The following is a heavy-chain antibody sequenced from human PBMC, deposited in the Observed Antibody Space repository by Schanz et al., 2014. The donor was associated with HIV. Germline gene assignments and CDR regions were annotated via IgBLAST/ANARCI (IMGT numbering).Heavy chain of an antibody. CDR1: GGSIGNYY. D-gene: IGHD2-2*02. J-gene: IGHJ5*02. CDR2: IHATGST. Sequence: QVQLQESGPGLVKPSETLSLTCSVSGGSIGNYYWSWVRQPAGKGLEWIGRIHATGSTSYSPSLKSRVTVSVDTSQTQISLNLSSVTAADTAVYYCARGIRRDCSSPSCNTGWFDPWGQGTLVTVSS. CDR3: ARGIRRDCSSPSCNTGWFDP. V-gene: IGHV4-4*07.